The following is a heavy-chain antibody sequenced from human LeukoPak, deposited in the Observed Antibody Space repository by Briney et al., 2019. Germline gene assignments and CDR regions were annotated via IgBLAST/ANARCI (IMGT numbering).Heavy chain of an antibody. Sequence: GGSLRLSCAASGFIFSSYSMNWDRQAPGKGLEWVSHITASGTAMFYADSVKGRFTISRDNAKNSLYLQMNSLRDEDTAVYYCASSGSYRFDYWGQGTLVTVSS. V-gene: IGHV3-48*02. CDR3: ASSGSYRFDY. CDR2: ITASGTAM. D-gene: IGHD1-26*01. CDR1: GFIFSSYS. J-gene: IGHJ4*02.